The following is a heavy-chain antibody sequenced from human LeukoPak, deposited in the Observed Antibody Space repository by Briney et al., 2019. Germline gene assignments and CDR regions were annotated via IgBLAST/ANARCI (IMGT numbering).Heavy chain of an antibody. CDR3: ARDVHGDYGSGWFDP. V-gene: IGHV1-69*01. J-gene: IGHJ5*02. CDR2: IIPIFGTA. Sequence: SVKVSCXASGGTFSSYAISWVRQAPGQGLEWMGGIIPIFGTANYAQKFQGRVTITADESTSTAYMELSSLRSEDTAVYYCARDVHGDYGSGWFDPWGQGTLVSVSS. CDR1: GGTFSSYA. D-gene: IGHD4-17*01.